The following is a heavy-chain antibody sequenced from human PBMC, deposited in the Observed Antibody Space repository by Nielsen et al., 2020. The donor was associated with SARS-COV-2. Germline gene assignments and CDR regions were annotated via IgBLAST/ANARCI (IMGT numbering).Heavy chain of an antibody. D-gene: IGHD1-7*01. J-gene: IGHJ4*02. V-gene: IGHV3-30*04. CDR1: GFSFSNFA. CDR3: AGALLELPDY. CDR2: ISYDGSYE. Sequence: GGSLRLSCAASGFSFSNFAMHWVRQAPGKGLEWMTIISYDGSYEHYADSVKGRFTISRDNSKSTVFLQMNSLRAEDTAVYYCAGALLELPDYWGQGTLVTVSS.